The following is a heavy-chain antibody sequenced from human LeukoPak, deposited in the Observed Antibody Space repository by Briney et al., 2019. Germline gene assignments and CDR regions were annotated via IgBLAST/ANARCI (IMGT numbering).Heavy chain of an antibody. Sequence: GGSLRLSCAASGFTVSSNYMSWVRQAPGKGLEWVSVIYSGGSTYYADSVKGRFTISRDNSKNTLYLQMNSLRAEDTAVYYCARDQGGMTLVGNAFDIWGQGTMVTVSS. D-gene: IGHD3-16*01. CDR2: IYSGGST. J-gene: IGHJ3*02. CDR3: ARDQGGMTLVGNAFDI. CDR1: GFTVSSNY. V-gene: IGHV3-53*01.